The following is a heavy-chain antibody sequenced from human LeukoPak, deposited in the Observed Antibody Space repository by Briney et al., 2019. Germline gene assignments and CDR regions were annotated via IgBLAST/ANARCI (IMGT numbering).Heavy chain of an antibody. CDR1: GGTFSSYA. CDR3: ARDWIGGDCYSCAFDAFDI. D-gene: IGHD2-21*01. J-gene: IGHJ3*02. CDR2: IIPIFGTA. V-gene: IGHV1-69*05. Sequence: SVKVSCKASGGTFSSYAISWVRQAPGQGLEWMGRIIPIFGTANYAQKFQGRVTITTDESTSTAYMELSSLRSEDAAVYYCARDWIGGDCYSCAFDAFDIWGQGTMVTVSS.